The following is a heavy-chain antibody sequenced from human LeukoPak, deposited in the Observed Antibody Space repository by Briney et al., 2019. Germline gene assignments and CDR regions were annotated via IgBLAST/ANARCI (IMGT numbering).Heavy chain of an antibody. CDR2: ISGSGGST. J-gene: IGHJ6*02. CDR3: AKPLLGYYYYGMDV. V-gene: IGHV3-23*01. D-gene: IGHD3-16*01. Sequence: GGSLRLSCAASGFTFSSYAMSWVRQAPGKGLEWVSAISGSGGSTYYGDSVKGRFTISRDNSKNTLYLQMNSLRAEDTAVYYCAKPLLGYYYYGMDVWGQGTTVTVSS. CDR1: GFTFSSYA.